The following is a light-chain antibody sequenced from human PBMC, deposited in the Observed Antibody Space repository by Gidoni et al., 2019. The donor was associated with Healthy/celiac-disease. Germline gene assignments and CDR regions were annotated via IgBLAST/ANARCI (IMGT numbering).Light chain of an antibody. CDR3: QQSYSTPMYT. J-gene: IGKJ2*01. Sequence: DIQMTQSPSSLSASVGDRVTITCRASQSISSYLNWYQQKPGKAPKLLIYAASSLQSGVPSRFSGSGSGTDFTLTISSLQPEDFATYYCQQSYSTPMYTFGQXTKLEI. CDR2: AAS. V-gene: IGKV1-39*01. CDR1: QSISSY.